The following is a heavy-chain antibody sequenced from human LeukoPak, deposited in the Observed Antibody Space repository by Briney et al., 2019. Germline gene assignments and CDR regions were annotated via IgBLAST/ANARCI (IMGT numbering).Heavy chain of an antibody. J-gene: IGHJ6*03. Sequence: SETLSLTCTVSGGSISSYYWSWIRQPPGKGLEWIGYIYYSGSTNYNPSLKSRVTISVDTSKNQFSLKLSSVTAADTAVYYCARDQRWSARSYSYYYMDVWGKGTTVTVSS. CDR2: IYYSGST. CDR3: ARDQRWSARSYSYYYMDV. D-gene: IGHD4-23*01. V-gene: IGHV4-59*12. CDR1: GGSISSYY.